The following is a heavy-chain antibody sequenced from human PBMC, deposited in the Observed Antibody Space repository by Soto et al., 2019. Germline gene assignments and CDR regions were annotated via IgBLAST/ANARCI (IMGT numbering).Heavy chain of an antibody. J-gene: IGHJ6*02. CDR3: AKSRYYYDSSGYYSYYGMDV. V-gene: IGHV3-23*01. CDR2: ISGSGGST. D-gene: IGHD3-22*01. CDR1: GFTFSSYA. Sequence: GGSLRLSCAASGFTFSSYAMSWVRQAPGKGLEWVSAISGSGGSTYYADYVKGRFTISRDNSKNTLYLQMNSLRAEDTAVYYCAKSRYYYDSSGYYSYYGMDVWGQGTTVTVSS.